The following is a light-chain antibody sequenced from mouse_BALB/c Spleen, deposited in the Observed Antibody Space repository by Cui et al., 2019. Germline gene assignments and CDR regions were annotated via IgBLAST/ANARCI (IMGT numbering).Light chain of an antibody. Sequence: QIVLTQSPAFLSASLGEEITLTCSASSSVSYMHWYQQKSGTSPKLLIYSTSNLVSGVPSRFSGSGSGTFYSLKISRVEAEDAADYYCHQWSSYWTFGGGTKLEIK. CDR3: HQWSSYWT. V-gene: IGKV4-80*01. J-gene: IGKJ1*01. CDR2: STS. CDR1: SSVSY.